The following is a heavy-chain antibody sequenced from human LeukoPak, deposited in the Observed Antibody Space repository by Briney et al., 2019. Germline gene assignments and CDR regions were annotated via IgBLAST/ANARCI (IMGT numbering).Heavy chain of an antibody. CDR1: GGSISSYY. V-gene: IGHV4-59*01. Sequence: PSETLSLTCTVSGGSISSYYWSWLRQPPGKGLEWIGYIYYSGSTNYNPSLNSRVTISVDTSKNQFSLKLSSVTAADTAVYYCARGYSSANWFDPWGQGTLVTVSS. D-gene: IGHD6-25*01. CDR3: ARGYSSANWFDP. J-gene: IGHJ5*02. CDR2: IYYSGST.